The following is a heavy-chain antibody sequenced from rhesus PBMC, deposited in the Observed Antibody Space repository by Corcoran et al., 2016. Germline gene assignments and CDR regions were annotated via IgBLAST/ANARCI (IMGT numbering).Heavy chain of an antibody. CDR1: GYTVTDYY. D-gene: IGHD2-21*01. CDR3: ATGPILNLEYFEF. V-gene: IGHV1-111*02. CDR2: VDPEDGEA. J-gene: IGHJ1*01. Sequence: EVQLVQSGAEVKKPGASVKISCKASGYTVTDYYLHWVRKAPGKGLEWMGRVDPEDGEAIHAQKFQDRVTITADTSTDTAYMELSSLRSEDTAVYYCATGPILNLEYFEFWGQGALVTVSS.